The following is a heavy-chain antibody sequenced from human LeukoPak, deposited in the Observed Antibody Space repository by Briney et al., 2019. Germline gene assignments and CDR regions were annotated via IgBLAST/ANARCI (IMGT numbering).Heavy chain of an antibody. D-gene: IGHD6-19*01. V-gene: IGHV4-39*07. CDR2: MYHSGSTYYHSGST. J-gene: IGHJ5*02. CDR3: ARGGGVRFGSGWRPGAWFDP. Sequence: RPSETLSLTCTVSAYSISSDYYWGWIRQPPGKGLEWIGSMYHSGSTYYHSGSTYYNPSLKSRVTISEDTSKNQFSLKTSSVTAADTAVYYCARGGGVRFGSGWRPGAWFDPWGQGTLVIVSS. CDR1: AYSISSDYY.